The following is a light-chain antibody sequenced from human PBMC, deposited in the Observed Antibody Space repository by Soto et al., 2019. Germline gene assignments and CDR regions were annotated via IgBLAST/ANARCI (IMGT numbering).Light chain of an antibody. J-gene: IGLJ2*01. Sequence: QSVLTQPPSVSGAPGQRVTISCTGSSSNIGAGYDVHWYQQLPGTAPKLLIYGNSNRPSGVPDRFSGAKSGTSASLAIAGLQAEDEADYSCQSDDISLSGYVVFGGGTQLTVL. V-gene: IGLV1-40*01. CDR1: SSNIGAGYD. CDR3: QSDDISLSGYVV. CDR2: GNS.